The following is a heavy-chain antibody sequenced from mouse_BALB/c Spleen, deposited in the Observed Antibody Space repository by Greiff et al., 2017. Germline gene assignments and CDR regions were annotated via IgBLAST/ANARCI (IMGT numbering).Heavy chain of an antibody. V-gene: IGHV1-87*01. CDR3: ARELSLY. D-gene: IGHD1-1*02. J-gene: IGHJ3*01. CDR1: GYTFTSYW. CDR2: IYPGDGDT. Sequence: QVQLKESGAELAIPGASVKLSCKASGYTFTSYWMQWVKQRPGQGLEWIGAIYPGDGDTRYTQKFKGKATLTADKSSSTAYMQLSSLASEDSAVYYCARELSLYWGQGTLVTVSA.